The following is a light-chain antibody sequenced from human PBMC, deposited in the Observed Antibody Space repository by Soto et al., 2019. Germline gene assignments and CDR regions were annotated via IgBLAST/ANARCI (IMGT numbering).Light chain of an antibody. J-gene: IGKJ4*01. CDR1: QTIHSW. CDR2: DAS. V-gene: IGKV1-5*01. CDR3: QQYSRFPLT. Sequence: IQMTQSPSTLSASVGDRVTNTCRASQTIHSWLAWYQQKPGKAPKVLIYDASSLKSEVPSRFRGSGSGTDFTLTISSLQADDFATYYCQQYSRFPLTFGGGTKVDI.